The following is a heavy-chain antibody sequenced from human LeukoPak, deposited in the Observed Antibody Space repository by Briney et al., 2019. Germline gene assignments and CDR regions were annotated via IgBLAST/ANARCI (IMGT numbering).Heavy chain of an antibody. CDR2: ISYSGTT. D-gene: IGHD2-15*01. V-gene: IGHV4-30-4*08. CDR3: AREDSSHFWDY. Sequence: LRLSCAASGFTFSSYSMNWIRQPPGKGLEWIGYISYSGTTYYSASLKSRVTISVDTSTNQFSLKLVSVTAADTAVYYCAREDSSHFWDYWGQGTLVTVSS. J-gene: IGHJ4*02. CDR1: GFTFSSYS.